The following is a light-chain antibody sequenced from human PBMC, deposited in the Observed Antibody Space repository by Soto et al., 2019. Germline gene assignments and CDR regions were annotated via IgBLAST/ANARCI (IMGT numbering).Light chain of an antibody. V-gene: IGLV1-44*01. Sequence: QSVLTQPPSASGTPGQRVSISCSGSSTNIGRNSLSWYQNLPGTAPKLLIYTNNQRPSGVPARFSGSKSGTSASLAISGLQSEDEADYYCAAWDDSLSGWVFGGGTKLTVL. CDR1: STNIGRNS. CDR3: AAWDDSLSGWV. CDR2: TNN. J-gene: IGLJ3*02.